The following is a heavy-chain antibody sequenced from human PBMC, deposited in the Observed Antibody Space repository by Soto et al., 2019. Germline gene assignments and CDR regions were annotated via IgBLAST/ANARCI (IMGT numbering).Heavy chain of an antibody. D-gene: IGHD1-1*01. V-gene: IGHV3-33*01. CDR1: GFTFDAYG. CDR3: ATIQLDTIMALDY. Sequence: QVQLVESGGGVVQPGGSLRLSCAASGFTFDAYGFHWVRQAPGKGLEWVAVVWSNGNLKYYADSVKGRFTISRDSSKSALNLQMNSLRADETAVYYCATIQLDTIMALDYWGQGNLVTVSS. CDR2: VWSNGNLK. J-gene: IGHJ4*02.